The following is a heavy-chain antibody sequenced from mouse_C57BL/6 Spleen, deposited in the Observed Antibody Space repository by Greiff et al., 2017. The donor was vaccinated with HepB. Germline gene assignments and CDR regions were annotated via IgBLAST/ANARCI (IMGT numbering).Heavy chain of an antibody. CDR1: GFTFSDYG. J-gene: IGHJ1*03. V-gene: IGHV5-17*01. D-gene: IGHD1-1*01. CDR3: ARVYYYGSGYFDV. CDR2: ISSGSSTI. Sequence: EVKLVESGGGLVKPGGSLKLSCAASGFTFSDYGMHWVRQAPEKGLEWVAYISSGSSTIYYADTVKGRFTISRDNAKNTLFLQMTSLRSEDTAMYYCARVYYYGSGYFDVWGTGTTVTVSS.